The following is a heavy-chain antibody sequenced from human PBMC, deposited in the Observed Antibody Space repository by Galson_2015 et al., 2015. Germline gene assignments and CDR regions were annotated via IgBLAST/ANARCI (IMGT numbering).Heavy chain of an antibody. Sequence: SLRLSCAASGFTFSSYWMSWVRQAPGKGLEWVANIKQDGSEKYYVDSVKGRFTISRDNAKNSLYLQMNSLRAEDTAVYYCAKDFRAYGSGPNWFDPWGQGTLVTVSS. CDR2: IKQDGSEK. J-gene: IGHJ5*02. V-gene: IGHV3-7*01. D-gene: IGHD3-10*01. CDR3: AKDFRAYGSGPNWFDP. CDR1: GFTFSSYW.